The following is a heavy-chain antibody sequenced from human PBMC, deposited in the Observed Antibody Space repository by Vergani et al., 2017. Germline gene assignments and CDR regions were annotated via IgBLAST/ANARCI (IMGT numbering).Heavy chain of an antibody. J-gene: IGHJ6*02. D-gene: IGHD2-2*01. CDR3: ARPIVVVPAASRYYYYGMGV. Sequence: QVQLVQSGAEVKKPGASVKVFCKASGYTFTGYYMHWVRQAPGQRLEWMGWINPNSGGTNYAQKFQGRVTMTRDTSISTAYMELGRLRSDDTAVYYCARPIVVVPAASRYYYYGMGVWGQGTTVTVSS. CDR2: INPNSGGT. CDR1: GYTFTGYY. V-gene: IGHV1-2*02.